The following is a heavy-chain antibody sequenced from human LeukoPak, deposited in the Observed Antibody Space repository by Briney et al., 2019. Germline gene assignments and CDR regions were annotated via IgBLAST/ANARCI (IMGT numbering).Heavy chain of an antibody. Sequence: ASVKVSCKASGYTFSDYPMHWLRQAPGQRFEWMGWISAGNIKYSQSFQDRINITRDTSASTVNMELSSLTPADTAVYYCARVAYVMDVWGQGTTVVVSS. J-gene: IGHJ6*02. V-gene: IGHV1-3*01. D-gene: IGHD2-8*01. CDR3: ARVAYVMDV. CDR1: GYTFSDYP. CDR2: ISAGNI.